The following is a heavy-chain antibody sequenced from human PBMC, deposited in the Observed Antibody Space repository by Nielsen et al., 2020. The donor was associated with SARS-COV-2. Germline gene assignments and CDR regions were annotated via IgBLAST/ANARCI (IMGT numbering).Heavy chain of an antibody. CDR3: ARVSQGVVVPAAMLPYYGLDV. CDR2: IIPIFGTA. J-gene: IGHJ6*02. V-gene: IGHV1-69*06. D-gene: IGHD2-2*01. Sequence: WVRQAPGQGLEWMGGIIPIFGTANYAQKFQGRVTITADKSTSTAFMELSSLRSEDTAVYYCARVSQGVVVPAAMLPYYGLDVWGQGTTVTVS.